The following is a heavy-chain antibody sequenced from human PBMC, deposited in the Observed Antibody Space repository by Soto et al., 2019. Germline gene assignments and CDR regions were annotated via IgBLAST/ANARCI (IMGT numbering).Heavy chain of an antibody. J-gene: IGHJ4*02. Sequence: SETLSLTCTVSGGSISSSSYYWGWICQPPGKGLEWIGSIYYSGSTYYNPSLKSRVTISVDTSKNQFSLKLSSVTAADTAVYYCARSMTTVVTLDYWGQGTLVTVSS. V-gene: IGHV4-39*01. D-gene: IGHD4-17*01. CDR1: GGSISSSSYY. CDR2: IYYSGST. CDR3: ARSMTTVVTLDY.